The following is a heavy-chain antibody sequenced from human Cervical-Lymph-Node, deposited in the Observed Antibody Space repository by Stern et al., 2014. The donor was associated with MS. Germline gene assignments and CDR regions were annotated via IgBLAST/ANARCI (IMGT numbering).Heavy chain of an antibody. CDR3: VRADGSADDS. CDR1: GFTFGDYY. J-gene: IGHJ4*02. CDR2: SDSRATLT. V-gene: IGHV3-11*01. Sequence: VQLVESGGGLVKPGGSLRLSCAASGFTFGDYYMSWIRQTPGKGLEWISCSDSRATLTHYADSVRGRFTVSRDNAKNSLYLQMNDLRVEDTAIYFCVRADGSADDSWGLGTLITVSS. D-gene: IGHD3-10*01.